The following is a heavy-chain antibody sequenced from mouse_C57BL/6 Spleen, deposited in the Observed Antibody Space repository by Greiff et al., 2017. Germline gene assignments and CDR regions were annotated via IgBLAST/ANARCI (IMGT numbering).Heavy chain of an antibody. CDR3: ARGGNSNYLDY. D-gene: IGHD2-5*01. V-gene: IGHV1-82*01. J-gene: IGHJ2*01. Sequence: QVQLKESGPELVKPGASVKISCKASGYAFSSSWMNWVKQRPGKGLEWIGRIYPGDGDTNYNGKFKGKATLTADKSSSTAYMQLSSLTSEDSAVYFCARGGNSNYLDYWGQGTTLTVSS. CDR1: GYAFSSSW. CDR2: IYPGDGDT.